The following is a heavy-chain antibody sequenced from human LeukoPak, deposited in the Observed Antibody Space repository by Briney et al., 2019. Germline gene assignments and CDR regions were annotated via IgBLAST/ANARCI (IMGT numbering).Heavy chain of an antibody. CDR1: GFPFSDYT. CDR2: ITGDSNYI. V-gene: IGHV3-21*01. Sequence: GGSLTLSCAASGFPFSDYTLNWVRQPPGKGLEWVSSITGDSNYIYYADSVKGRFTVSRDNAKNSLYLHINSLRAEDTAVYYCASVQGSPYWGEGPRVTVSS. J-gene: IGHJ4*02. CDR3: ASVQGSPY.